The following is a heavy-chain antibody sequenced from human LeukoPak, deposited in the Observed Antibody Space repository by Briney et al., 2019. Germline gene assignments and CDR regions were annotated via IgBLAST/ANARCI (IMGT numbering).Heavy chain of an antibody. J-gene: IGHJ4*02. D-gene: IGHD6-19*01. CDR3: ARQYSSGWYVRGYFDY. CDR1: GYSISSGYY. V-gene: IGHV4-38-2*02. CDR2: IYHSGST. Sequence: SETLSLTCTVSGYSISSGYYWGWIRQPPGKGLEWIGSIYHSGSTYYNPSLKSRVTISVDTSKNQFSLKLSSVTAADTAVYYCARQYSSGWYVRGYFDYWGQGTLVTVSS.